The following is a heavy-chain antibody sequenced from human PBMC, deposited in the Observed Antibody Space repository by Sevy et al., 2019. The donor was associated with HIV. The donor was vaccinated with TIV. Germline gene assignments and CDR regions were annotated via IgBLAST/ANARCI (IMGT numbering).Heavy chain of an antibody. Sequence: GGSLRLSCAASGFTVNSNYMTWVRQAPGKGLEGVSVIHSDDTTYHADSVKDRFTISRDNSKNTLYLHMSSLRAEDTAVYYCERGKSGYGYALNYWGQGTLVTVSS. V-gene: IGHV3-66*01. CDR3: ERGKSGYGYALNY. J-gene: IGHJ4*02. CDR1: GFTVNSNY. D-gene: IGHD5-18*01. CDR2: IHSDDTT.